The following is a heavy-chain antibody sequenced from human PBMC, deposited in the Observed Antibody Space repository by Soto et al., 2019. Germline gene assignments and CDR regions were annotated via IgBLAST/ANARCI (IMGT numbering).Heavy chain of an antibody. CDR2: IYYLGST. V-gene: IGHV4-39*01. Sequence: TCTVSGGSISSTTYYWGWIRQPPGKGLEWIGTIYYLGSTNYNPSLKSRVTISVDTPKNQFSLKLSSVTAADTAVYYCAKNWNWGSLVHWGQGTLVTVSS. J-gene: IGHJ4*02. CDR3: AKNWNWGSLVH. D-gene: IGHD7-27*01. CDR1: GGSISSTTYY.